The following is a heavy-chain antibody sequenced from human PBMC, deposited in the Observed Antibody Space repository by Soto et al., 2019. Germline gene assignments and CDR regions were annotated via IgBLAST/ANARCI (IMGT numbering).Heavy chain of an antibody. CDR1: GFNFNRYT. Sequence: GGSLRLSCAASGFNFNRYTINWVRQAPGKRLEWLSSISSSGYIFSTDSVRGRFTISRDNAKNSVYLQINSLRAEDTAVYFCARDCSGGSCYPGMDVWGQGTTVTVSS. J-gene: IGHJ6*02. V-gene: IGHV3-21*01. CDR2: ISSSGYI. CDR3: ARDCSGGSCYPGMDV. D-gene: IGHD2-15*01.